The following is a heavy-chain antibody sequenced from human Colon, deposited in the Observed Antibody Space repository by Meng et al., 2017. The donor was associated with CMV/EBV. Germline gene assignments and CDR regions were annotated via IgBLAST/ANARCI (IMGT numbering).Heavy chain of an antibody. CDR1: GYKLMNAG. CDR2: ISPYNNK. Sequence: ASGYKLMNAGINWVRQAPGQGLEWVGWISPYNNKNSAQNLRDRITLSTDTSTNTAYMELRSLRSDDTALYYCARGGVLSFGETEDYWGQGTLVTVSS. CDR3: ARGGVLSFGETEDY. J-gene: IGHJ4*02. D-gene: IGHD3-10*01. V-gene: IGHV1-18*01.